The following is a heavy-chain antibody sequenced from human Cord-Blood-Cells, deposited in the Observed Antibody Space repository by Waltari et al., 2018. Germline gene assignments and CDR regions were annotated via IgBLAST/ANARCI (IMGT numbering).Heavy chain of an antibody. CDR2: IYHSGST. J-gene: IGHJ4*02. V-gene: IGHV4-38-2*02. Sequence: QVQLQESGPGLVKPSETLSLTCTVSGYSISSGSYWGWIRQPPGKGLEWIGSIYHSGSTYYNPSLKSRVTISVDTSKNQFSLKLSSVTAADTAVYYCARGGPYSSSSFDYWGQGTLVTVSS. D-gene: IGHD6-6*01. CDR1: GYSISSGSY. CDR3: ARGGPYSSSSFDY.